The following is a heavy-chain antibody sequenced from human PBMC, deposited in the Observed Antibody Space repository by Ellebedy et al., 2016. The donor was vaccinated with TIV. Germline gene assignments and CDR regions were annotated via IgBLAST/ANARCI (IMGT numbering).Heavy chain of an antibody. D-gene: IGHD1-26*01. Sequence: GESLKISXAASGFTFSSYAMHWVRQAPGKGLEWVAVIWYDGSNKYYADSVKGRFTISRDNSKNTLYLQMNSLRAEDTAVYYCARDRGSGSYYSDYWGQGTLVTVSS. CDR3: ARDRGSGSYYSDY. CDR1: GFTFSSYA. J-gene: IGHJ4*02. CDR2: IWYDGSNK. V-gene: IGHV3-33*08.